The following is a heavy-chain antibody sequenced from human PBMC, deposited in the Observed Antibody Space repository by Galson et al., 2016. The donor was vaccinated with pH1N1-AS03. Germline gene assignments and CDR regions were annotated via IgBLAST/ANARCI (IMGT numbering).Heavy chain of an antibody. CDR1: GVSVTSSGVG. D-gene: IGHD2/OR15-2a*01. Sequence: PALVKPTQTLTLTCSVSGVSVTSSGVGGGWFRQPPGKALEWLALVYWDETRRYSPSLKNRLTITKDSSKNQVVLTVTSVDPMDIATYFCALPNSGGNAFEIWGPGTMVTVSS. CDR2: VYWDETR. V-gene: IGHV2-5*02. CDR3: ALPNSGGNAFEI. J-gene: IGHJ3*02.